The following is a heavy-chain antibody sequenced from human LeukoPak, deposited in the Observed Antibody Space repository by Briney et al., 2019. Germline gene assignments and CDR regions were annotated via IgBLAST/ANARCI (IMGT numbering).Heavy chain of an antibody. Sequence: GGSLRLSCAASGFTFSSYSMNWVRQAPGKGLEWVSFISSTSSYIYYADSVKGRFTISRDNAKNSLYLQMNSLRAEDTAVYYCARGVSRGYIDCMDVWGQGTTVTVSS. CDR1: GFTFSSYS. V-gene: IGHV3-21*01. J-gene: IGHJ6*02. CDR2: ISSTSSYI. D-gene: IGHD5-12*01. CDR3: ARGVSRGYIDCMDV.